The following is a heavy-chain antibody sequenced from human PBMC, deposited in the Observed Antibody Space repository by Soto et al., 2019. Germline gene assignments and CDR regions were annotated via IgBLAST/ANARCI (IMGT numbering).Heavy chain of an antibody. V-gene: IGHV4-4*07. J-gene: IGHJ6*02. Sequence: KTSETLSLTCNVSGDSIGRFYWSWIRQSAEKGLEWIGRVYSTGGTAYNPALKGRVTTSLDRSNNHVSLEMNSVTAADTAVYFCARDLSGTGLDIWGRGTRVTVSS. CDR2: VYSTGGT. CDR3: ARDLSGTGLDI. D-gene: IGHD1-26*01. CDR1: GDSIGRFY.